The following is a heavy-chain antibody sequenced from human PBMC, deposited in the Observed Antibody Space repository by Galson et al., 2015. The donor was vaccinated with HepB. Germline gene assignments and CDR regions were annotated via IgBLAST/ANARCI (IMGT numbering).Heavy chain of an antibody. Sequence: SVKVSCKASGYTFTSYYMHWVRQAPGQGLEWMGIINPSGGSTSYAQKFQGRVTMTRDTSTSTVYMELSSLRSEDTAVYYCARTLGYCSGGSCYREERNADFDYWGQGTLVTVSS. D-gene: IGHD2-15*01. CDR2: INPSGGST. J-gene: IGHJ4*02. CDR3: ARTLGYCSGGSCYREERNADFDY. CDR1: GYTFTSYY. V-gene: IGHV1-46*03.